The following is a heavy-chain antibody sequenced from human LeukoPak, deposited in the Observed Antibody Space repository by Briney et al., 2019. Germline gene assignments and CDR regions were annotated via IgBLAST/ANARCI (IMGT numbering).Heavy chain of an antibody. Sequence: PGGSLRLSCAASGFTFSSYGMSWVRQAPGKGLEWVSAISGSGGSTYYADSVKGRFTISRDNSKNTLYLQMNSLRAEDTAVYYCAKDSGGWYGMDVWGKGTTVTISS. CDR3: AKDSGGWYGMDV. J-gene: IGHJ6*04. D-gene: IGHD6-19*01. V-gene: IGHV3-23*01. CDR2: ISGSGGST. CDR1: GFTFSSYG.